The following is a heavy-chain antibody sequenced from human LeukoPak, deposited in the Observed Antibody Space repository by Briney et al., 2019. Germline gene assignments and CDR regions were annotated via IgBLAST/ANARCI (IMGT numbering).Heavy chain of an antibody. J-gene: IGHJ4*02. D-gene: IGHD6-13*01. Sequence: GGSLRLSCAASGFTFSSYAMSWVRQAPGKGLEWVSAISGSGGSTYYADSVKGRFTISRDNSKNTLYLQMNSLRAEDTAVYYCAEDSSSWYKVYYFDYWGQGTLVTVSS. CDR3: AEDSSSWYKVYYFDY. CDR2: ISGSGGST. CDR1: GFTFSSYA. V-gene: IGHV3-23*01.